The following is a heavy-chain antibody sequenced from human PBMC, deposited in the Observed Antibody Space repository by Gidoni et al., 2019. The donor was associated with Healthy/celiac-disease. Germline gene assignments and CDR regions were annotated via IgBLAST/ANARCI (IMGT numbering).Heavy chain of an antibody. CDR1: GFPFSSYW. D-gene: IGHD3-10*01. V-gene: IGHV3-7*01. Sequence: EVQLVESGGGLVQPGGSLRLSCAASGFPFSSYWMSWVRQAPGKGLEWVANIKQDGSEKYYVDSVKGRFTISRDNAKNSLYLQMNSLRAEDTAVYYCARDAYYYGSGSYAWGQGTLVTVSS. J-gene: IGHJ4*02. CDR2: IKQDGSEK. CDR3: ARDAYYYGSGSYA.